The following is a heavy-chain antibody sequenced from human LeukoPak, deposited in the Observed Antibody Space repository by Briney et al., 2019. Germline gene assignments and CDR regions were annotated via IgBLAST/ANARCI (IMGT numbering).Heavy chain of an antibody. CDR3: ARGGFRDAFDI. D-gene: IGHD3-10*01. Sequence: PSETLSLTCTVSGGSISSYYWSWIRQPAGKGLGWIGYIYYSGSTNYNPSLQSRVTISVDTSKNQFSLKLSSVTAADTAVYSCARGGFRDAFDIWGQGTMVTVSS. CDR1: GGSISSYY. J-gene: IGHJ3*02. CDR2: IYYSGST. V-gene: IGHV4-59*01.